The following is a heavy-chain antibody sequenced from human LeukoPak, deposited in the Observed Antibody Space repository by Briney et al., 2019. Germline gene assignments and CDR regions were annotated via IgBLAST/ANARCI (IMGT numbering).Heavy chain of an antibody. V-gene: IGHV5-51*01. CDR1: GYSLTSYW. D-gene: IGHD6-13*01. CDR3: ARVGGSRSWYAY. CDR2: IYLGDSDT. J-gene: IGHJ4*02. Sequence: GEALKISLKGSGYSLTSYWIGWVRPMPGKGLEGMGSIYLGDSDTRYSPSFQGQVTISADKSISTAYLQWSSLKASDTAMYYCARVGGSRSWYAYWGQGSLVTVSS.